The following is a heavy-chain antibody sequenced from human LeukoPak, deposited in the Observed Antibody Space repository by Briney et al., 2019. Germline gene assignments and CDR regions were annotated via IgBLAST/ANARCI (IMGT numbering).Heavy chain of an antibody. D-gene: IGHD3-10*01. Sequence: SVKFSCKASGRTFSSYAISWVRQAPVQGLEWMGGIIPIFGTANYAQKFQGGVTITADESTSTAYMELSSLRSEDTAVYYCARAPYGSGSYYNYWGQGTLVTVSS. CDR3: ARAPYGSGSYYNY. CDR1: GRTFSSYA. V-gene: IGHV1-69*01. J-gene: IGHJ4*02. CDR2: IIPIFGTA.